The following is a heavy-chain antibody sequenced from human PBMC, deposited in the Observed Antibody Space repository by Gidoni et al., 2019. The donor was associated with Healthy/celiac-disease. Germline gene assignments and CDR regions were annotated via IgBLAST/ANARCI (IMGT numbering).Heavy chain of an antibody. CDR3: ARRRRTAMVTSGFDY. CDR2: INHSGST. CDR1: GGSFSGYY. V-gene: IGHV4-34*01. J-gene: IGHJ4*02. Sequence: QVQLQQWGAGLLKPSETLSLTCAVYGGSFSGYYWSWIRQPPGKGLEWIGEINHSGSTNYNPSLKSRVTISVDTSKNQFSLKLSSVTAADTAVYYCARRRRTAMVTSGFDYWGQGTLVTVSS. D-gene: IGHD5-18*01.